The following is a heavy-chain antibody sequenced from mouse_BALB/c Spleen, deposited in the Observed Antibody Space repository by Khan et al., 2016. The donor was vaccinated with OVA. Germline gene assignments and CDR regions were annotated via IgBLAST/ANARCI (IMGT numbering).Heavy chain of an antibody. CDR3: ARDAGRY. J-gene: IGHJ4*01. D-gene: IGHD3-3*01. CDR2: INPKNGGT. Sequence: VQLQQSGPELVKPGASVKISCKPSGYTFPEYTVHWVKQSLGKSLDWIGVINPKNGGTAYNQKFKGKATLAVDKSSSTAYMEFRNLTSEDSAVYYCARDAGRYWGQGTSVTVAS. CDR1: GYTFPEYT. V-gene: IGHV1-18*01.